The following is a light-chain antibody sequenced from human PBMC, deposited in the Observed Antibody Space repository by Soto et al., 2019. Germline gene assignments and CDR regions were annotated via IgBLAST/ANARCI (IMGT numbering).Light chain of an antibody. J-gene: IGKJ1*01. V-gene: IGKV1-27*01. CDR1: QDISNY. CDR2: AAS. CDR3: QKYNTAPTWT. Sequence: DIQMTQSPSSLSASVGDRVTITCRASQDISNYLAWYQQKPGKVPKLLIYAASTLQSGVPSRFSGSGSGTDVTLTISSLQPEDVATYYCQKYNTAPTWTFGQGTKVEIK.